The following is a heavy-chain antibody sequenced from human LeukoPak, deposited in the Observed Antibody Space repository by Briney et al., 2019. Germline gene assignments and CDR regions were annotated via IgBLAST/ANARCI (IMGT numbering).Heavy chain of an antibody. CDR1: GASVTGTY. Sequence: KASETLSLTCSVSGASVTGTYWSWVRQTPGKGLEWIAYTYYGGTTEYNPSLKSRATISVDTSKNHFSLDLRSVTAADTAVYFCARLGLYDGYTHDSWGPGTLVTVSS. D-gene: IGHD5-24*01. V-gene: IGHV4-59*08. CDR3: ARLGLYDGYTHDS. J-gene: IGHJ4*02. CDR2: TYYGGTT.